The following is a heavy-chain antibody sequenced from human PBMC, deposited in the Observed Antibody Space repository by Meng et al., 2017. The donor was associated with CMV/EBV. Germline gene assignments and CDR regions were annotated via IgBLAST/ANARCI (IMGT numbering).Heavy chain of an antibody. CDR3: TRQVDSSSWYYYYYGMDV. D-gene: IGHD6-6*01. CDR1: GFTFSGSA. Sequence: ESLKISGAASGFTFSGSAMHWVRQASGKGLEWVGRIRSKANSYATAYAASVKGRFTISRDDSKNTAYLQMNSLKTEDTAVYYCTRQVDSSSWYYYYYGMDVWGQGTTVTVSS. CDR2: IRSKANSYAT. J-gene: IGHJ6*02. V-gene: IGHV3-73*01.